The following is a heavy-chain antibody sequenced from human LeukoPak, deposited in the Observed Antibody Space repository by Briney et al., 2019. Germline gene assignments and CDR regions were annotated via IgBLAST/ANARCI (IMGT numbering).Heavy chain of an antibody. D-gene: IGHD5-18*01. CDR1: GFTFSIFD. CDR2: ISSSGSTI. J-gene: IGHJ3*02. Sequence: GGSLRLSCAASGFTFSIFDMNWVRQAPGKGLEWVSYISSSGSTIYYADSVRGRFTISRDNAKNSLYLQMNSLRAEDTAIYYCARGGGYNYGRNDAFDIWGQGTMVTVSS. CDR3: ARGGGYNYGRNDAFDI. V-gene: IGHV3-48*03.